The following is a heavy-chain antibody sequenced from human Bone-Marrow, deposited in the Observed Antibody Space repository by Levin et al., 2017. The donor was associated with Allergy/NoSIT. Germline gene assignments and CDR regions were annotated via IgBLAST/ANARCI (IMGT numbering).Heavy chain of an antibody. D-gene: IGHD5-18*01. CDR2: INPNSGGT. Sequence: ASVKVSCKASGYTFTGYYMHWVRQAPGQGLEWMGWINPNSGGTNYAQKFQGRVTMTRDTSISTAYMELSRLRSDDTAVYYCARDKRALTRIQLWLRAINWFDPWGQGTLVTVSS. CDR3: ARDKRALTRIQLWLRAINWFDP. V-gene: IGHV1-2*02. J-gene: IGHJ5*02. CDR1: GYTFTGYY.